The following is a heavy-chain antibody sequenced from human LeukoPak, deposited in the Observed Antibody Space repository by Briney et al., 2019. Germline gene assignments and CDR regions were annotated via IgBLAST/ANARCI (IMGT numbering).Heavy chain of an antibody. Sequence: QTGGSLRLSCTASGFTFGDYAMSWFRQAPGKGLEWVGFIRSKAYGGTTEYAASVKGRFTISRDDSKSIAYLQMNSLKTEDTAVYYRNVGGHIVVVTAILAFDIWGQGTMVTVSS. V-gene: IGHV3-49*03. CDR1: GFTFGDYA. CDR2: IRSKAYGGTT. J-gene: IGHJ3*02. CDR3: NVGGHIVVVTAILAFDI. D-gene: IGHD2-21*02.